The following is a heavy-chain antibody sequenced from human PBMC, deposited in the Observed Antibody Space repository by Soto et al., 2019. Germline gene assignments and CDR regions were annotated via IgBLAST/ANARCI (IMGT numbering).Heavy chain of an antibody. CDR3: TGGSGRLQTD. CDR2: IKQDGSEE. D-gene: IGHD6-19*01. V-gene: IGHV3-7*04. J-gene: IGHJ4*02. Sequence: EVQLVESGGGLVQPGGSLRLSCADSGFSSSPFWMTWVRQAPGKGLEWVALIKQDGSEELYVDSVKGRFTIARGNAKNSVYLQMDSLRVEDTAVYYCTGGSGRLQTDWGQGTLVTVSS. CDR1: GFSSSPFW.